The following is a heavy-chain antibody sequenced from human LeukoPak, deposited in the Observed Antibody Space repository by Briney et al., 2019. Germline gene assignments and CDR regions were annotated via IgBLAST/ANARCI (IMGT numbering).Heavy chain of an antibody. CDR2: IYSGGST. J-gene: IGHJ3*02. CDR3: ARVRTLYSYGTSDI. CDR1: GFTVSSNY. V-gene: IGHV3-53*01. Sequence: GGSLRLSCAASGFTVSSNYMSWVSQAPGKGLEWVSVIYSGGSTYYADSVKGRFTISRDNSKNTLYLQMNSLRAEDTAVYYCARVRTLYSYGTSDIWGQGTMVTVSS. D-gene: IGHD5-18*01.